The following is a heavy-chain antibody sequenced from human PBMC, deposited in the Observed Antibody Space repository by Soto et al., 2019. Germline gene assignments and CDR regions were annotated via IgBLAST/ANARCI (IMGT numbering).Heavy chain of an antibody. CDR1: GFTFSSYA. V-gene: IGHV3-30*03. D-gene: IGHD6-19*01. CDR3: ARDSEDSSGWSRGDFDY. CDR2: ISIRGGDE. J-gene: IGHJ4*02. Sequence: VGSLRLSCAASGFTFSSYAMHWARQAPGKGLEWVTVISIRGGDEYYAESVRGRFTISRDDSKNTLYLQMDSLRVEDTAVYYCARDSEDSSGWSRGDFDYWGQGTLVTVSS.